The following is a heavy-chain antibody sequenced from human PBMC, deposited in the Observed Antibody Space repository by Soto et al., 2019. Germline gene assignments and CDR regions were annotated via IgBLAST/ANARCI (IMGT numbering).Heavy chain of an antibody. CDR2: IFSSGTT. CDR1: GDSIGRGNKY. Sequence: SETLSLTCTVSGDSIGRGNKYWSWIRQAPGKGLEWIGYIFSSGTTYYNPSLKSRLTMSLDTSQNQFSLKLNSVTAADTAVYFCARVPSPFDFYYAMDVWGQGTTVTVSS. D-gene: IGHD3-16*01. V-gene: IGHV4-30-4*02. CDR3: ARVPSPFDFYYAMDV. J-gene: IGHJ6*02.